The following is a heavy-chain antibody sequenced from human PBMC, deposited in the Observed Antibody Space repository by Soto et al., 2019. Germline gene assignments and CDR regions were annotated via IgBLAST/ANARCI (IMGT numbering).Heavy chain of an antibody. V-gene: IGHV4-34*01. CDR3: ERVYSRSGYYYGMDV. CDR2: INHSGST. J-gene: IGHJ6*02. CDR1: GGSFSGYY. Sequence: SETLSLTCAVYGGSFSGYYWSWIRQPPGKGLEWIGEINHSGSTNYNPSLKSRVTISVDTSKNQFSLKLSSVTAADTAVYYCERVYSRSGYYYGMDVWGQGTTVTVS. D-gene: IGHD6-13*01.